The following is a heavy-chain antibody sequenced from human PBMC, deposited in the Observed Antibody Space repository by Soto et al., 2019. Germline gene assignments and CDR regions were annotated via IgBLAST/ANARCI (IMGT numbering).Heavy chain of an antibody. J-gene: IGHJ4*02. D-gene: IGHD2-2*03. V-gene: IGHV3-23*01. Sequence: EVQLLESGGGLVQPGGSLRLSCAASGFTFSSYAMSWVRQAPGKGLEWVSAISGSGGSTYYADSVKGRFTISGDNSKNTQYLQMNSLRAEDTVVYYWAKDLMDVGENNDYWGQGTLVTVSS. CDR3: AKDLMDVGENNDY. CDR1: GFTFSSYA. CDR2: ISGSGGST.